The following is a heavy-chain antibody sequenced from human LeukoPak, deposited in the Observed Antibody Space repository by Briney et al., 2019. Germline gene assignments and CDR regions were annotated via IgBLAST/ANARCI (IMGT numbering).Heavy chain of an antibody. CDR3: ARVQLSSSPYYYYYYYMDV. V-gene: IGHV1-69*13. D-gene: IGHD6-6*01. Sequence: ASVKVSCKASGGTFSSYAISWVRQAPGQGFEWMGGIIPIFGTANYAQKFQGRVTITADESTSTAYMELSSLRSEDTAVYYCARVQLSSSPYYYYYYYMDVWGKGTTVTVSS. CDR1: GGTFSSYA. CDR2: IIPIFGTA. J-gene: IGHJ6*03.